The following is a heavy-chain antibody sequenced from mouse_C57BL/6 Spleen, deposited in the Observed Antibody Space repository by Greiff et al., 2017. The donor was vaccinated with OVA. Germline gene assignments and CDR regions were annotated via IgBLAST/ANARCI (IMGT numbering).Heavy chain of an antibody. CDR1: GYTFTSYW. Sequence: QVQLQQSGAELVMPGASVKLSCKASGYTFTSYWMHWVKQRPGQGLEWIGEIDPSDSYTNYNQKFKGKSTLTVDKSSSTAYMQLSSLTSEDSAVYYCARGDSNPYYYAMDYWGKGTSVTVSS. V-gene: IGHV1-69*01. D-gene: IGHD2-5*01. CDR2: IDPSDSYT. CDR3: ARGDSNPYYYAMDY. J-gene: IGHJ4*01.